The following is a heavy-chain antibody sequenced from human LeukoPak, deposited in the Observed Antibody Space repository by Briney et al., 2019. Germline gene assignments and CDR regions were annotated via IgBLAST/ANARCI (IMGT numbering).Heavy chain of an antibody. Sequence: GAVKVSCKGSGYTFTSYGISWVRQAPGEGGEGMGWISVYNGTTNYAQNLQGRVTMTTATSPSTAYMELSSLSSDDTAVYSCARDRFLGPPYSMDVWGQGTPVTVSS. CDR3: ARDRFLGPPYSMDV. CDR1: GYTFTSYG. CDR2: ISVYNGTT. V-gene: IGHV1-18*01. D-gene: IGHD2/OR15-2a*01. J-gene: IGHJ6*02.